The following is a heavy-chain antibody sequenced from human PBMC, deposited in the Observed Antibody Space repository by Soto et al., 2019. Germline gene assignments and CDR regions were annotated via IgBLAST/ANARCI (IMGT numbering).Heavy chain of an antibody. Sequence: EVQLVESGGGLVQPGRSLRLSCAASGFTFDDYAMHWVRQAPGKGLEWVSGISWNSGSIGYADSVKGRFTISRDNAKNSLYLQMNSLRAEDTALYYCAKDMSRGDYYYYGMDVWGQGTTVTVSS. CDR3: AKDMSRGDYYYYGMDV. CDR2: ISWNSGSI. J-gene: IGHJ6*02. CDR1: GFTFDDYA. V-gene: IGHV3-9*01. D-gene: IGHD2-2*01.